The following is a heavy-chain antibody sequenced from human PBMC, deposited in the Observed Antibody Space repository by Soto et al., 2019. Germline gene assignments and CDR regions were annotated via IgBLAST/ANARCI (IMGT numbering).Heavy chain of an antibody. V-gene: IGHV1-46*01. CDR2: INPSGGST. J-gene: IGHJ3*02. CDR3: ARAPIYDSSGYESGAFDI. D-gene: IGHD3-22*01. Sequence: ASVKVSCKASGYTFTSYHMHWVRQAPGQGLEWMGIINPSGGSTSYAQKFQGRVTMTRDTSTSTVYMELSSLRSEDTAVYYCARAPIYDSSGYESGAFDIWGQGTMVTVSS. CDR1: GYTFTSYH.